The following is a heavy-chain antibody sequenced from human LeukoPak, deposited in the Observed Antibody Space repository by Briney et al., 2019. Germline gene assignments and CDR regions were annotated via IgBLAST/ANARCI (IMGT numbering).Heavy chain of an antibody. CDR1: GGSISSYY. CDR3: ARGPSDDYVLLSCPYYFDY. D-gene: IGHD3-16*01. Sequence: SETLSLTCTVSGGSISSYYGSCIRQPPGKGLEWIGYIYYSGSTNYNPSLKSRVTISVDTSKNQFSLNLSSVTAADTAVYYCARGPSDDYVLLSCPYYFDYWGQGTLVTVSS. CDR2: IYYSGST. J-gene: IGHJ4*02. V-gene: IGHV4-59*08.